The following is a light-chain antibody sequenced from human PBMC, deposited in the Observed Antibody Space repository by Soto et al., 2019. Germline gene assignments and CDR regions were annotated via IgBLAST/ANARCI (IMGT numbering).Light chain of an antibody. J-gene: IGLJ3*02. V-gene: IGLV2-14*01. CDR3: SSYTSGSTWL. CDR2: EVS. CDR1: SSDVGGYNY. Sequence: QSALTQPASVSGSPGQSITISCTGTSSDVGGYNYVSWYQQHPGKAPKLMIYEVSNRPSGVSNRCSGSKSGNTASLTISGLQAEDEADYYCSSYTSGSTWLFGGGTKVTVL.